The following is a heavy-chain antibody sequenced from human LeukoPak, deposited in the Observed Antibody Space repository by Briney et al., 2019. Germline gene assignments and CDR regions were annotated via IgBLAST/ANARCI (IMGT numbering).Heavy chain of an antibody. J-gene: IGHJ3*02. D-gene: IGHD4-17*01. CDR2: ISSSGSTI. CDR3: ASISTADAFDI. V-gene: IGHV3-11*04. Sequence: GGSLRLSCAASGFTFSDYYMSWIRQAPGKGLEWVSYISSSGSTIYYADSVKGRFTISRDNAKNSLYPQMNSLRAEDTAVYYCASISTADAFDIWGQGTMVTVSS. CDR1: GFTFSDYY.